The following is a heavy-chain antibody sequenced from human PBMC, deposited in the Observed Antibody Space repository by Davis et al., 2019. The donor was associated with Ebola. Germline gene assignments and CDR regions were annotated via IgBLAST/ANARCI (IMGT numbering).Heavy chain of an antibody. D-gene: IGHD2-21*01. CDR3: ARDTRPCGGDCYDDTFDM. J-gene: IGHJ3*02. V-gene: IGHV4-31*03. CDR2: IYYSGST. Sequence: PSETLSLTCTVSGGSISSGGYYWSWIRQHPGKGLEWIGYIYYSGSTYYNPSLKSRITISVDTSKNQFSLKLSSVTAADTAVYYCARDTRPCGGDCYDDTFDMWGQGTMVIVSS. CDR1: GGSISSGGYY.